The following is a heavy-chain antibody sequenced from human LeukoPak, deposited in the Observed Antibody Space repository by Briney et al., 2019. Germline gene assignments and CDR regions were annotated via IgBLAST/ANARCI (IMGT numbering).Heavy chain of an antibody. D-gene: IGHD3-22*01. CDR1: GGSISSSSYY. J-gene: IGHJ4*02. V-gene: IGHV4-39*01. CDR3: ARVSYDSSGYFDY. CDR2: IYYSGST. Sequence: SETLSLTCTASGGSISSSSYYWGWIRQPPGKGLEWIGSIYYSGSTYYNPSLKSRVTISVDTSKNQFSLKLSSVTAADTAVYYCARVSYDSSGYFDYWGQGTLVTVSS.